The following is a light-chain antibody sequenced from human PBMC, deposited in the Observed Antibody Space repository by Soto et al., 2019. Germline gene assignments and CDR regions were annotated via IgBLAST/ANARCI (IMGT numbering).Light chain of an antibody. Sequence: SYELTQPPSVSVSPGQTASITCSGAKLGERFACWYQQKAGQSPVMVIYQDTKRPSVIPERFSGSNSANTATLTISGTQAIDEADYYCQAWDSSTGVVFGGGTKLTVL. CDR1: KLGERF. J-gene: IGLJ2*01. V-gene: IGLV3-1*01. CDR2: QDT. CDR3: QAWDSSTGVV.